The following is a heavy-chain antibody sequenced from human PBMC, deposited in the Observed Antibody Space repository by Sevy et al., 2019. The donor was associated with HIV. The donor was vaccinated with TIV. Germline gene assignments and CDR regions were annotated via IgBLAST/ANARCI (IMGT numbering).Heavy chain of an antibody. Sequence: GGSLRLSCAASGFTFSSYSMNWVRQAPGKGLEWVSYISSSSSTIYNADSVKSRFTISRDNAKNSLYLQMNSLSDEDTAVYYCTREGHRYYYDSVGYYPSQPNDAFDIWGQGTMVTVSS. CDR1: GFTFSSYS. J-gene: IGHJ3*02. CDR2: ISSSSSTI. D-gene: IGHD3-22*01. V-gene: IGHV3-48*02. CDR3: TREGHRYYYDSVGYYPSQPNDAFDI.